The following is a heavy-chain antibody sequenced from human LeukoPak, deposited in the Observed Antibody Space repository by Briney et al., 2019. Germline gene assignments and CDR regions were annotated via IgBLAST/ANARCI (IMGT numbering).Heavy chain of an antibody. CDR3: AKAQFRYEAAAGLSYYYYMDV. CDR1: GFTFSSYA. J-gene: IGHJ6*03. V-gene: IGHV3-23*01. D-gene: IGHD6-13*01. Sequence: GGSLRLSCAASGFTFSSYAMSWVRQAPGKGLEWVSAISGSGGSTYYADSVKGRFTISRDNSKNTLYLQMNSLRAEDTAVYYCAKAQFRYEAAAGLSYYYYMDVWGKGTTVTVSS. CDR2: ISGSGGST.